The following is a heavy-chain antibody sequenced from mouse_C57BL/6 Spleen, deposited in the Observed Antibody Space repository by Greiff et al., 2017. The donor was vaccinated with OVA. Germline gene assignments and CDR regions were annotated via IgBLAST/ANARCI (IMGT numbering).Heavy chain of an antibody. CDR1: GYAFSSSW. CDR2: IYPGDGDT. Sequence: QVQLQQSGPELVKPGASVTISCKASGYAFSSSWMNWVKQRPGKGLEWIGRIYPGDGDTNYNGKFKGKATLTADKSSSTAYMQLSSLTSEDSAVYFCAREDYSNSFDYWGQGTTLTVSS. CDR3: AREDYSNSFDY. D-gene: IGHD2-5*01. V-gene: IGHV1-82*01. J-gene: IGHJ2*01.